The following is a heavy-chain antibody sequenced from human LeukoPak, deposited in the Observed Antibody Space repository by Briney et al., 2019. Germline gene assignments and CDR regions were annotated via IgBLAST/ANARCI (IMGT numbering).Heavy chain of an antibody. V-gene: IGHV4-39*01. J-gene: IGHJ3*02. CDR2: IYYSGST. CDR3: ARQSGQLGGSRGAFDI. CDR1: GGSISSSSYY. D-gene: IGHD6-6*01. Sequence: PSETLSLTCTVSGGSISSSSYYWGWIRQPPGKGLEWIGSIYYSGSTYYNPSLKSRVTISVDTSKNQFSLKLSSVTAADTAVYYCARQSGQLGGSRGAFDIWGQGTMVTVSS.